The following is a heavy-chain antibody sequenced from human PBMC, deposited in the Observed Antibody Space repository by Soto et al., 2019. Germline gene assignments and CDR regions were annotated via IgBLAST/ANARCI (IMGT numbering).Heavy chain of an antibody. CDR1: GYTFTSYW. J-gene: IGHJ5*02. CDR3: ARRKDLGNLVWLDT. V-gene: IGHV5-10-1*01. D-gene: IGHD3-16*01. Sequence: PGESLKISCKGSGYTFTSYWITWVRQKPGEGLEWMGRIDPSDSYTRYSPSFEGHVTISADRSITTAYLQWTSLKASDTAMHYCARRKDLGNLVWLDTWGQGTLVTV. CDR2: IDPSDSYT.